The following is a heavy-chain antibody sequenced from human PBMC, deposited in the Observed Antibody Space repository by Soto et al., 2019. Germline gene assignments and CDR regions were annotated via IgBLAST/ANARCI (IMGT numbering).Heavy chain of an antibody. CDR2: ISSTTNYI. J-gene: IGHJ4*02. CDR1: GLTFTRYS. V-gene: IGHV3-21*01. CDR3: ARESEDLTSNFYY. Sequence: PGGSLRLSCAASGLTFTRYSMNWVRKAPGKGLEWVSSISSTTNYIYYADSMKGRFTVSRDNAKNSVYLDMNSLSAEDPAVYYCARESEDLTSNFYYWGQGSLFTVSS.